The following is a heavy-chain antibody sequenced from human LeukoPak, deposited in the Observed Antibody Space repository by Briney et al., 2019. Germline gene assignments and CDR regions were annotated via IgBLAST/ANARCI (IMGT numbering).Heavy chain of an antibody. CDR3: ARSKQQPPNWYYYYYYMDV. D-gene: IGHD6-13*01. CDR2: INHSGST. CDR1: GGSFSGYY. Sequence: SETLSLTCAVYGGSFSGYYWSWIRQPPGKGLEWIGEINHSGSTNYNPSLKSRVTISVDTSKNQFSLKLSSVTAADTAVYYCARSKQQPPNWYYYYYYMDVWGKGTTVTVSS. V-gene: IGHV4-34*01. J-gene: IGHJ6*03.